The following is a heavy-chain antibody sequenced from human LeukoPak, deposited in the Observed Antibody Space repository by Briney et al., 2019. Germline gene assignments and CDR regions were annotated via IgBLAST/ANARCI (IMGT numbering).Heavy chain of an antibody. J-gene: IGHJ5*02. V-gene: IGHV4-30-2*01. Sequence: PSETLSLTCAVSGXSISSGGDSWSWIRQPPGKGLEWIGYIYHSGSTYYNPSLKIRVTISVDRSKNQFSLKLSSVTAADTAVYYCARGDCSSTSCYALSWFDPWGQGTLVTVSS. CDR1: GXSISSGGDS. CDR3: ARGDCSSTSCYALSWFDP. CDR2: IYHSGST. D-gene: IGHD2-2*01.